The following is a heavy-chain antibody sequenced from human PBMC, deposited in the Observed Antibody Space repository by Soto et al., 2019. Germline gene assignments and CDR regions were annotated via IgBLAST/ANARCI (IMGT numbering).Heavy chain of an antibody. V-gene: IGHV1-69*13. CDR2: LLPIFCTA. Sequence: PVKVSRKGSGGTNSRYLSSWVRKAPGKGVEWMRGLLPIFCTATYAQKFQGRVTITADESTSTAYMELSSLRSEDTAVYYCKGEYDSSGYYYSRDAFDIWGQGTMVTVSS. D-gene: IGHD3-22*01. CDR1: GGTNSRYL. CDR3: KGEYDSSGYYYSRDAFDI. J-gene: IGHJ3*02.